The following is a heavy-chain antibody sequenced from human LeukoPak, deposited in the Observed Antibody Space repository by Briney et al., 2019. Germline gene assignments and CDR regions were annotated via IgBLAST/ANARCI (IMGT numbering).Heavy chain of an antibody. CDR1: GFTFSSYS. CDR2: ISSSSSYI. V-gene: IGHV3-21*01. Sequence: GGSLRLSCAASGFTFSSYSMNWVRQAPGKGLEWVSSISSSSSYIYYADSVKGRFTISRDNAKNSLYLQMTSLRAEDTAVYYCARDKYQLLPPEYYYYYGMDVWGQGTTVTVSS. D-gene: IGHD2-2*01. CDR3: ARDKYQLLPPEYYYYYGMDV. J-gene: IGHJ6*02.